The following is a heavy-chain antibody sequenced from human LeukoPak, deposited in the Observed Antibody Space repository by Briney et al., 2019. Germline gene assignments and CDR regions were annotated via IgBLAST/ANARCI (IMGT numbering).Heavy chain of an antibody. D-gene: IGHD3-22*01. J-gene: IGHJ4*02. V-gene: IGHV3-23*01. CDR2: ISGTGGST. CDR3: AKAPTQYYDSGGTKGYSDY. CDR1: GFTFSIYA. Sequence: GRSLRLSCAASGFTFSIYAMSCVRQAPGKGLEWVSGISGTGGSTYYADSVKGRFTISRDNSKNTLYLQMNSLRAEDTAVYYCAKAPTQYYDSGGTKGYSDYWGQGTLVTVSS.